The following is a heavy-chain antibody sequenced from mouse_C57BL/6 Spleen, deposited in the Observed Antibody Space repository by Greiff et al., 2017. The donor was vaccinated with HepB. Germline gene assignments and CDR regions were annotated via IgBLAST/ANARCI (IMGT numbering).Heavy chain of an antibody. Sequence: EVKLQQSGPELVKPGASVKISCKASGYTFTDYYMNWVKQSHGKSLEWIGDINPNNGGTSYNQKFKGKATLTVDKSSSTAYMELRSLTSEDSAVYYCALEGMVTTRGTGYAMDYWGQGTSVTVSS. D-gene: IGHD2-2*01. CDR1: GYTFTDYY. CDR2: INPNNGGT. CDR3: ALEGMVTTRGTGYAMDY. V-gene: IGHV1-26*01. J-gene: IGHJ4*01.